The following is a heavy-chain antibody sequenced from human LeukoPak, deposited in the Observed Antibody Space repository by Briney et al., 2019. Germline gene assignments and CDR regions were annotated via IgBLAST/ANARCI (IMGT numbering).Heavy chain of an antibody. Sequence: SETLSLTCPVSGGSLSSGGYYWRWLRRHPGTGLEWVGYIYYSGSTYYNPSLKSRVTISVDTSKNQFSLKLSSVTAADTAVYYCARHSGSYDPDYWGQGTLVTVSS. D-gene: IGHD1-26*01. J-gene: IGHJ4*02. CDR2: IYYSGST. CDR1: GGSLSSGGYY. CDR3: ARHSGSYDPDY. V-gene: IGHV4-31*03.